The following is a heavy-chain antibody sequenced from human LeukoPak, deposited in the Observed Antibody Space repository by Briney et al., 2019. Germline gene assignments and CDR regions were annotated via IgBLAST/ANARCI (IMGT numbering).Heavy chain of an antibody. CDR1: VGSFSGYY. D-gene: IGHD2-2*01. V-gene: IGHV4-34*01. J-gene: IGHJ6*03. CDR3: ARSRYCSSTSCYYLYYYMDV. CDR2: INHSGST. Sequence: SETLSLTCAVYVGSFSGYYWSWIRQPPGKGLEWIGEINHSGSTNYNPSLKSRVTISVDTSKNQFSLKLSSVTAADTAVYYCARSRYCSSTSCYYLYYYMDVWGKGTTVTVSS.